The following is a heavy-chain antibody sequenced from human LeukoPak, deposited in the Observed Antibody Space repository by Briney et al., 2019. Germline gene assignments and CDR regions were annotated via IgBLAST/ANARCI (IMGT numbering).Heavy chain of an antibody. Sequence: PGGSLRLSCAASGFTFSNDGMHWVRQAPGKGMEWVTFVRYDGSGEYYAESVKGRFTISRDNTKSTVFLRMKSLRDEDTAIYYCAKVGSGLYGVDYWGQGTLVTVSS. D-gene: IGHD6-19*01. CDR1: GFTFSNDG. CDR2: VRYDGSGE. J-gene: IGHJ4*02. V-gene: IGHV3-30*02. CDR3: AKVGSGLYGVDY.